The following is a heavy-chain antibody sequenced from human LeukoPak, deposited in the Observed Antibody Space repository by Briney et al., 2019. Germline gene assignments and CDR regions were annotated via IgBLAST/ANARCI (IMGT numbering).Heavy chain of an antibody. CDR2: IYSGGST. J-gene: IGHJ4*02. CDR3: ARGPLEWELRAGEYYFDY. Sequence: GGSLRLSCAASGLTVSSNYMSWVRQAPGKGLEWVSVIYSGGSTYYADSVKGRFTISRDNSKNTLYLQMNSLRAEDTAVYYCARGPLEWELRAGEYYFDYWGQGTLVTVSS. D-gene: IGHD1-26*01. CDR1: GLTVSSNY. V-gene: IGHV3-53*01.